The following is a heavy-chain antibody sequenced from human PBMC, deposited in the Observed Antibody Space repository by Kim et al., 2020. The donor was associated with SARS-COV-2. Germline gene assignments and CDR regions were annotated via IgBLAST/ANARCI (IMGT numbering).Heavy chain of an antibody. Sequence: GGSLRLSCAASGFTFRNYSMDWVRQAPGKGLEWVSAISGSGWSTYYADSVKGRFTISRDNSKKMLYLQVNSLRDDDTAVYYCAKDRATNGNDLWGSFDSWGQGTLVTVSS. D-gene: IGHD1-1*01. CDR2: ISGSGWST. CDR1: GFTFRNYS. J-gene: IGHJ4*02. CDR3: AKDRATNGNDLWGSFDS. V-gene: IGHV3-23*01.